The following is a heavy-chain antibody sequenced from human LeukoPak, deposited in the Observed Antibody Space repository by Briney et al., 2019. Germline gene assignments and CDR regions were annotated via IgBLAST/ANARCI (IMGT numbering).Heavy chain of an antibody. V-gene: IGHV6-1*01. Sequence: SQTLSLTCAISGDSVSSNSAAWNWIRQSPSRGLEWLGRTYYRSKWYNDYAVSVKSRITINPDASKNQFSLQLNSVTPEDTAVYYCARDSPLTTVTTFPYWYFDLWGRGTLVTVSS. CDR3: ARDSPLTTVTTFPYWYFDL. D-gene: IGHD4-17*01. J-gene: IGHJ2*01. CDR1: GDSVSSNSAA. CDR2: TYYRSKWYN.